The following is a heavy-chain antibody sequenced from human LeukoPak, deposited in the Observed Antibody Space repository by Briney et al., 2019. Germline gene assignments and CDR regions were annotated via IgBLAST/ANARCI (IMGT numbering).Heavy chain of an antibody. J-gene: IGHJ5*02. Sequence: ASVKVSCKASGYSFTSYYMHWVRQAPGQGLEWMGWISAYNGNTNYAQKLQGRVTMTTDTSTSTAYMELRSLRSDDTAVYYCARRQLEPHWFDPWGQGTLVTVSS. CDR2: ISAYNGNT. CDR3: ARRQLEPHWFDP. D-gene: IGHD1-1*01. V-gene: IGHV1-18*04. CDR1: GYSFTSYY.